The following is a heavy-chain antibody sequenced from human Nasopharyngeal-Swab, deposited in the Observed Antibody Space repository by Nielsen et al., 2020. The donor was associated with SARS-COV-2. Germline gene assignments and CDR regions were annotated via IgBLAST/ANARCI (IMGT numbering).Heavy chain of an antibody. Sequence: GGSLRLSCAPSGFTISGYWIHWVRQVPGKCLVWVSRINSDGTITSYADSVRGRFTTSRDNAKNTLYLQIDSQGVEDTGVYHCARDTDFDYWGQGTPVTVSS. D-gene: IGHD4-11*01. CDR2: INSDGTIT. J-gene: IGHJ4*02. V-gene: IGHV3-74*01. CDR1: GFTISGYW. CDR3: ARDTDFDY.